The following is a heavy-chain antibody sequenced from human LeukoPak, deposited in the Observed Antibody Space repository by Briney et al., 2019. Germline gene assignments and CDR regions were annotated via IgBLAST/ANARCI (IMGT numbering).Heavy chain of an antibody. CDR1: GDSVSSNSAA. CDR3: ARGKGGMIDN. D-gene: IGHD1-26*01. J-gene: IGHJ4*02. Sequence: SQTLSLTCAISGDSVSSNSAAWKWIRQSPSRGLEWLGRTYYRSKWYNGYAASVKSRITINPDTSKNRFSLQLNSVTPEDTAVYYCARGKGGMIDNWGQGILVTVSS. V-gene: IGHV6-1*01. CDR2: TYYRSKWYN.